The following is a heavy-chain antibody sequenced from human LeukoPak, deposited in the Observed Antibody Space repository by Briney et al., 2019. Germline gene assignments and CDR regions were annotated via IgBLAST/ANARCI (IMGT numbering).Heavy chain of an antibody. J-gene: IGHJ4*02. Sequence: GGSLTLSCGASGLTFSRYWMHWVRQAPGKGLVCVSRVNSDGGSTTHGHSVKARFTISRDNAKNTLYPRVHILRAEDTAVYYCARALSGYSSSLGYWGQGKLVTVSS. V-gene: IGHV3-74*01. CDR1: GLTFSRYW. CDR2: VNSDGGST. D-gene: IGHD6-6*01. CDR3: ARALSGYSSSLGY.